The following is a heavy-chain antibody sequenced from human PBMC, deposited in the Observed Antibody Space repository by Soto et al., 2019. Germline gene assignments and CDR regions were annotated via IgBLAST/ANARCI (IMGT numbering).Heavy chain of an antibody. CDR3: ARVGRGYARSWFFDY. D-gene: IGHD6-13*01. Sequence: PGGSLRLSCAASGLTFSSYGMHWVRQAPGRGLEWVAGISYDGRNKYYVDSVKGRFTISRDNSKNTLDLQMNSLRVEDTAVFYCARVGRGYARSWFFDYWGQGALVTVSS. CDR2: ISYDGRNK. V-gene: IGHV3-30*03. J-gene: IGHJ4*02. CDR1: GLTFSSYG.